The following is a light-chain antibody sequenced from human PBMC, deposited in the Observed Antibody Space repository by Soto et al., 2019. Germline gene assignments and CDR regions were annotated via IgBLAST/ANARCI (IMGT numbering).Light chain of an antibody. J-gene: IGKJ4*01. CDR3: QQYNVWPLT. CDR1: QSVSSN. V-gene: IGKV3-15*01. CDR2: VAS. Sequence: EIVMTQSPATLSVSPGERATLSCRASQSVSSNLAWYQQTPGQTPKLLIYVASTRATGIPARFSGSGSGTEFTLTISSLQSEDFAFYYCQQYNVWPLTFGGGTKVEFK.